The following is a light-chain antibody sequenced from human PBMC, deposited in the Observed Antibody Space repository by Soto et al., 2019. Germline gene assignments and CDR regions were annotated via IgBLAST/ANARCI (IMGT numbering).Light chain of an antibody. V-gene: IGLV2-14*01. CDR3: SSYTSTSTLYV. CDR2: EVR. Sequence: QSVLTQPASVSGSLGQSITISCTGTGSDVGEYNYVSWYQQHPDKSPKLMIYEVRNRPSGVSNRFSGSKSGNTASLAIAGLQAEDEADYYCSSYTSTSTLYVFGTGTQLTVL. J-gene: IGLJ7*01. CDR1: GSDVGEYNY.